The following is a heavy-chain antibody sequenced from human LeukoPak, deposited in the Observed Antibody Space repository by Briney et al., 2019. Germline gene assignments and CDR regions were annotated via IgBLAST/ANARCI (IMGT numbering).Heavy chain of an antibody. Sequence: GGSLRLSCAASGFTFSSYAIHWVRQAPGKGLEWVAFISNNGRNKDYADSVKGRFTISRDNSKNTLYLQMNSLRAEDTAVYYCARDQTRYCSSTSCYTGFDYWGQGTLVTVSS. J-gene: IGHJ4*02. CDR1: GFTFSSYA. CDR3: ARDQTRYCSSTSCYTGFDY. D-gene: IGHD2-2*01. V-gene: IGHV3-30*04. CDR2: ISNNGRNK.